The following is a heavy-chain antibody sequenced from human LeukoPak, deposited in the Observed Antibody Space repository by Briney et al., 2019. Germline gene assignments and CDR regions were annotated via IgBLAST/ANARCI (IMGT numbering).Heavy chain of an antibody. CDR2: IYYSGST. CDR1: GGSISSYY. Sequence: SETLSLTCTVSGGSISSYYWSWIRQPPGKGLEWIGYIYYSGSTNYNPSLKSRVTISVDTSKNQFPLKLSSVTAADTAVYYCARVESSSWYGPFDYWGQGTLVTVSS. V-gene: IGHV4-59*01. CDR3: ARVESSSWYGPFDY. D-gene: IGHD6-13*01. J-gene: IGHJ4*02.